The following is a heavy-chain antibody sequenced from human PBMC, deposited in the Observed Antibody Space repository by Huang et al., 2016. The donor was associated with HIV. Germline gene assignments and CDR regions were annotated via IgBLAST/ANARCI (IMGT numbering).Heavy chain of an antibody. CDR1: GGSINTGRYY. J-gene: IGHJ2*01. D-gene: IGHD3-3*01. CDR3: ARNHDFWRGRMFAISYFDV. V-gene: IGHV4-39*01. Sequence: QMRFQESGPGLVKPSGTLSLTCNVSGGSINTGRYYWGWIRQPPGKGLEWVGSLYYTGKRHYDPSLKGRLPMSADTSKNQFSLNLSSVTAADTAIYYCARNHDFWRGRMFAISYFDVWGRGTLVTVAS. CDR2: LYYTGKR.